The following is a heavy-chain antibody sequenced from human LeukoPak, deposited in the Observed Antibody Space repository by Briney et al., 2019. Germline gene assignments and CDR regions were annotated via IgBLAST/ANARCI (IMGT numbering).Heavy chain of an antibody. J-gene: IGHJ5*02. Sequence: GGSLRLSCAASGFTFSSYSMNWVRQAPGKGLEWVSSISSSSSYIYYADSVKGRFTISRDNAKNSLYLQMNSLRAEDTAVYYCARGPPGGYSTNWFDPWGQGTLVTVPS. CDR2: ISSSSSYI. V-gene: IGHV3-21*01. CDR1: GFTFSSYS. D-gene: IGHD3-3*01. CDR3: ARGPPGGYSTNWFDP.